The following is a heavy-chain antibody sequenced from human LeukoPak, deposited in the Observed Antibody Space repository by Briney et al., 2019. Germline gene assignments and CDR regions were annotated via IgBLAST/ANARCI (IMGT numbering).Heavy chain of an antibody. Sequence: PSETLSLTCSVSGGSISSYYWSWIRQPPGKGLEWIGYIYYSGSTNYNPSLKSRVTISVDTSNNQFSLKLSSVTAADTAVYYCAREATVTERAFDIWGQGTMVTVSS. CDR3: AREATVTERAFDI. CDR1: GGSISSYY. D-gene: IGHD4-17*01. J-gene: IGHJ3*02. V-gene: IGHV4-59*01. CDR2: IYYSGST.